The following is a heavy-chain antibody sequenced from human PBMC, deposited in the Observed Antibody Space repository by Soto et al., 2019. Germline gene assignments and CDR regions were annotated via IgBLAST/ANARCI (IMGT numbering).Heavy chain of an antibody. V-gene: IGHV4-34*01. Sequence: SETLSLTCAVYGGSFSGYYWSWIRQPPGKGLEWIGEINHSGSTNYNPSLKSRVTISVDTSKNQFSLKLSSVTAADTAVYYCARTTRFRLAYWGQGTLVPVSS. CDR2: INHSGST. CDR1: GGSFSGYY. J-gene: IGHJ4*02. D-gene: IGHD3-9*01. CDR3: ARTTRFRLAY.